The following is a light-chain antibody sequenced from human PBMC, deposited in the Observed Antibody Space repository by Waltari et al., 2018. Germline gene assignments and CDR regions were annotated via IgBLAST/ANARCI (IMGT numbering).Light chain of an antibody. J-gene: IGLJ1*01. CDR3: AAWDDTLNGYYV. V-gene: IGLV1-44*01. CDR2: SNT. CDR1: SSNIGSYT. Sequence: QSVLTQPPSASGTPGQRVTISCSGSSSNIGSYTVHWYRRLPGTAPHLLIYSNTQRPSGVPGRFSGSKSGTSASLAIIGLQSEDEGDYYCAAWDDTLNGYYVFGSGTKVTVL.